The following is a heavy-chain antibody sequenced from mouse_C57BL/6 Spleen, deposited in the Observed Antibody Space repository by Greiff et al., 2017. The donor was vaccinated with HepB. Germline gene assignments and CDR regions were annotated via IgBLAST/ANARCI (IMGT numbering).Heavy chain of an antibody. V-gene: IGHV1-82*01. CDR3: ARWGGFFDY. CDR1: GYAFSSSW. D-gene: IGHD1-1*02. J-gene: IGHJ2*01. CDR2: IYPGDGDT. Sequence: QVQLQQSGPQLLKPGASVKISCKASGYAFSSSWMNWVKQRPGKGLEWIGRIYPGDGDTNYNGKFKGKATLTADKSSSTAYMQLSSLTSEDSAVYFCARWGGFFDYWGQGTTLTVSS.